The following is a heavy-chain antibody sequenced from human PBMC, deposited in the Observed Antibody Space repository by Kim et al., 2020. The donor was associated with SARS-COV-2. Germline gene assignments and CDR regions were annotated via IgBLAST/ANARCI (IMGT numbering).Heavy chain of an antibody. CDR2: IGDSGSDT. CDR3: VKGDCSSVSCYTADS. V-gene: IGHV3-23*01. CDR1: GFTFSSYA. D-gene: IGHD2-2*02. Sequence: GGSLRLSCAASGFTFSSYAMSWVRQAPGTGLEWVSSIGDSGSDTYYADSVKGRFSISRDNSMNTLSLQMNSLRAEDTALYYCVKGDCSSVSCYTADSWGRGTLVTVSS. J-gene: IGHJ4*02.